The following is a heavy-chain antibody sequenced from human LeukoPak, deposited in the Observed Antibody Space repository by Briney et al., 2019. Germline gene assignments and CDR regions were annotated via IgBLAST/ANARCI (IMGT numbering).Heavy chain of an antibody. Sequence: SQTLSLTCTVSGGSISSGSYYWSWIRQPAGKGLEWIGRIYTSGSTNYNPSLQSRLTISVDTSKNQFSLKLSSVTAADTAVYYCARASPPRYCSSTSCYHLVRHAFDIWGQGTMVTVSS. CDR2: IYTSGST. V-gene: IGHV4-61*02. CDR1: GGSISSGSYY. CDR3: ARASPPRYCSSTSCYHLVRHAFDI. J-gene: IGHJ3*02. D-gene: IGHD2-2*01.